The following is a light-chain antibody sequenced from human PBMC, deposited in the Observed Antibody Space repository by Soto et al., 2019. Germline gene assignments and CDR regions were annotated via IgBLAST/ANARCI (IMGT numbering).Light chain of an antibody. V-gene: IGLV2-14*01. Sequence: QSVLTQPASVSGSPGQSITISCSGTSSDVGGYKYVSWYQQHPGKAPQLMIYEVSNRPSGVSNRFSGSKSGNTASLTISGLQAEDEADYYCSSYTRSSTYVFGTGTKLTVL. CDR1: SSDVGGYKY. CDR3: SSYTRSSTYV. J-gene: IGLJ1*01. CDR2: EVS.